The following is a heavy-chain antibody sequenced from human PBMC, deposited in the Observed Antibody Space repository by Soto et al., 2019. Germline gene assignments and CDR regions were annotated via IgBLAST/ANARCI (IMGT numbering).Heavy chain of an antibody. CDR3: ARNPGVYCGGDCYPPHWYFDL. D-gene: IGHD2-21*02. CDR2: ISYDGSNK. V-gene: IGHV3-30*03. CDR1: GFTFSSNG. J-gene: IGHJ2*01. Sequence: PGGSLRLSCAASGFTFSSNGIHWVRQAPGKGLEWVAIISYDGSNKYYADSVKGRFTISRDNAKNSLYLQMNSLRAEDTAVYYCARNPGVYCGGDCYPPHWYFDLWGRGTLVTVS.